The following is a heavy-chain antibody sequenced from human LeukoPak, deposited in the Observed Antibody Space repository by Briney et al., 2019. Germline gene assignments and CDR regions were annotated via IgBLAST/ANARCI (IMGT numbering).Heavy chain of an antibody. Sequence: PGGSLRLSCAASGFTFSSYGMSWVRQAPGKGLEWVSAISGSGGSTYYADSVKGRFTISRDNSKNTLYLQMNSLRAEDTAVYYCARGRKYTSGYRVTELGSGYSDYWGQGTLVTVSS. CDR1: GFTFSSYG. J-gene: IGHJ4*02. D-gene: IGHD5-18*01. CDR3: ARGRKYTSGYRVTELGSGYSDY. CDR2: ISGSGGST. V-gene: IGHV3-23*01.